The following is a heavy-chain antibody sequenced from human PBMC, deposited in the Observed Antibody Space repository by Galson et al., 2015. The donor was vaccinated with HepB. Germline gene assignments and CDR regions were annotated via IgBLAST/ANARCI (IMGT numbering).Heavy chain of an antibody. CDR2: IYPGDSDT. V-gene: IGHV5-51*01. Sequence: QSGAEVKKPGESLKISCKGSGYSFTSYWIGWVRQMPGKGLEWMGIIYPGDSDTRYSPSFQGQVTISADKSISTAYLQWSSLKASDTAMYYCARNPAADIVVVPNGSGWFDPWGQGTLVTVSS. D-gene: IGHD2-2*01. CDR1: GYSFTSYW. J-gene: IGHJ5*02. CDR3: ARNPAADIVVVPNGSGWFDP.